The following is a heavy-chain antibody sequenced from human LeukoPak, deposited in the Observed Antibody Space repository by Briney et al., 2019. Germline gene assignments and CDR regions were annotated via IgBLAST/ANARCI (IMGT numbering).Heavy chain of an antibody. Sequence: PGGSLRLSCVASGFTFNMYGMHWVRQAPGKGLEWVGIIRYDGNNKNNADSVKGRFTISRDNSKNTVDLQMNSLRVEDTAVYYCAKDYVSGDGYWDFDYWGQGTLVTVSS. CDR3: AKDYVSGDGYWDFDY. CDR2: IRYDGNNK. V-gene: IGHV3-30*02. CDR1: GFTFNMYG. J-gene: IGHJ4*02. D-gene: IGHD5-24*01.